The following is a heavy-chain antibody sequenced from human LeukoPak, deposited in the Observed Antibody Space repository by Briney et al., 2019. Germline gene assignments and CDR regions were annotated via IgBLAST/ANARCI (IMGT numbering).Heavy chain of an antibody. CDR3: ARDSFSVYCDFWSGYPDY. V-gene: IGHV1-18*01. CDR1: GYTFTSYG. D-gene: IGHD3-3*01. J-gene: IGHJ4*02. CDR2: ISANYGKT. Sequence: ASVKVSCKASGYTFTSYGISWVRQAPGQGLEWMGWISANYGKTNYAQKFQGRGTMTTDTSTSTAYMELRSLRSDDTAVYYCARDSFSVYCDFWSGYPDYWGQGTLVTVSS.